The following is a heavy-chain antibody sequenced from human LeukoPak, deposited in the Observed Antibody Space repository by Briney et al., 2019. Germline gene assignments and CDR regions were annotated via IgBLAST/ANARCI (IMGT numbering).Heavy chain of an antibody. J-gene: IGHJ4*02. Sequence: KAGGSLRLSCAASGFTFSDYYMSWIRQAPGKGLEWVSYISSSGSTIYYADSVKGRFTISRDNAKNSLYLQMNSLRAEDTALYYCAKGVVAGTGYYFDYWGQGTLVTVSS. CDR2: ISSSGSTI. CDR3: AKGVVAGTGYYFDY. CDR1: GFTFSDYY. D-gene: IGHD6-19*01. V-gene: IGHV3-11*01.